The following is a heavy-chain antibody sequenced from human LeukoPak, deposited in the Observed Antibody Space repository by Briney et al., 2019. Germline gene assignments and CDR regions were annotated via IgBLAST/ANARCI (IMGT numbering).Heavy chain of an antibody. V-gene: IGHV4-39*07. CDR3: AKGAGPPWFDP. Sequence: SETLSLTCTVSGGSISTSNYYWGWIRQPPGKGLEWIGNIFYSGSTYYSPSLRSRVTISLDRSKNQFSLRLSSVTAADTAVYYCAKGAGPPWFDPWGQGTLVTVSS. J-gene: IGHJ5*02. CDR1: GGSISTSNYY. CDR2: IFYSGST. D-gene: IGHD6-19*01.